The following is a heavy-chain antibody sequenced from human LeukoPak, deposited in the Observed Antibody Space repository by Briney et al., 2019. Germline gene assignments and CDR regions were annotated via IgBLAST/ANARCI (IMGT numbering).Heavy chain of an antibody. CDR2: VDHSGNI. Sequence: KPSETLSLTCAVYGASFNNHYWSWVRQPPGQGLEWLGEVDHSGNINYNPSLKSRVTISVDRSKNQYSLELTSVTAADTAMYFCATLVHYDFWSGYFRPSDASDVWSQGTLVTVSS. J-gene: IGHJ3*01. D-gene: IGHD3-3*01. V-gene: IGHV4-34*01. CDR1: GASFNNHY. CDR3: ATLVHYDFWSGYFRPSDASDV.